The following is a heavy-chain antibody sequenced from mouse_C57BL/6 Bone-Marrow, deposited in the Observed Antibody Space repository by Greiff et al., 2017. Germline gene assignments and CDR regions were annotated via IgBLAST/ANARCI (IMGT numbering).Heavy chain of an antibody. Sequence: QVTLKECGPGILQPSQTLSLTCSFSGFSLSTFGMGVGWIRQPSGKGLEWLAHIWWDDDKYYNPALKSRRTISKDTSKNQVFLKIANVVTADTATYYCGRIKGGYYDDDPWFAYWGLGTLVTVSA. CDR1: GFSLSTFGMG. V-gene: IGHV8-8*01. CDR3: GRIKGGYYDDDPWFAY. J-gene: IGHJ3*01. D-gene: IGHD2-4*01. CDR2: IWWDDDK.